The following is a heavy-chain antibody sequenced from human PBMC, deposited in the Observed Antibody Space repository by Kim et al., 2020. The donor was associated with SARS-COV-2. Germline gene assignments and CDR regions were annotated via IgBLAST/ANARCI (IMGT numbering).Heavy chain of an antibody. J-gene: IGHJ3*02. CDR2: IFYTEDA. V-gene: IGHV4-59*01. CDR3: ARDGGYPLGAVDI. D-gene: IGHD1-26*01. Sequence: SETLSLTCIVHGGSIRSYYWSWIRQSPGKGLEWIGHIFYTEDAKYNPSLKSRVSISVDTSRNRLSLSLYSVTAADTALYYCARDGGYPLGAVDIWGQGT. CDR1: GGSIRSYY.